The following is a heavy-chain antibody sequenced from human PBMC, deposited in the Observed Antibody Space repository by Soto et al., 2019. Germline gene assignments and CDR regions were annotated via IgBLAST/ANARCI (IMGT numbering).Heavy chain of an antibody. Sequence: QVQLVQSGAEVKKPGSSVKVSCKASGDTFSNHTISWVRQAPGQGLEWMGRIIPILGVANYAQKFQGRVTITADKSTSTAYMELSSLRSADTAVYYCVRVAEMGTVTKGYYYYMDVWGKGTMVTVSS. D-gene: IGHD4-17*01. V-gene: IGHV1-69*04. CDR3: VRVAEMGTVTKGYYYYMDV. CDR1: GDTFSNHT. J-gene: IGHJ6*03. CDR2: IIPILGVA.